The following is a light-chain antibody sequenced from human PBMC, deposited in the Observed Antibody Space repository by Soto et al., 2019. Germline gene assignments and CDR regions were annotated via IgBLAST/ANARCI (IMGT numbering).Light chain of an antibody. CDR3: AAWDDSLNGRV. CDR2: NNN. Sequence: QPVLTQPPSASGTPGQRVTISCSGSSSNIGSNTVNWYQQLPGTAPKLLIYNNNQRPSGVPDRISGSKSGTSASLAISGLQSEDEADYYCAAWDDSLNGRVFGGGTKVTVL. J-gene: IGLJ3*02. V-gene: IGLV1-44*01. CDR1: SSNIGSNT.